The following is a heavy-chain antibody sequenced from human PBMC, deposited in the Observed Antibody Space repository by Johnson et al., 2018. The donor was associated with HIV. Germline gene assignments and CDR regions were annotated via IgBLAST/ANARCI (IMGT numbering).Heavy chain of an antibody. CDR3: ARDKRYGSGGSCHLGAFDI. Sequence: QVQLVESGGGVVQPGRSLRLSCAASGFTFSSYAMHWVRQAPGKGLEWVAVISYDGSNKYYADSVKGRFTISRDNSKNTLYLQMNSLRAEDTAVYYCARDKRYGSGGSCHLGAFDIWGQGTMVTVSS. CDR1: GFTFSSYA. V-gene: IGHV3-30*04. J-gene: IGHJ3*02. CDR2: ISYDGSNK. D-gene: IGHD2-15*01.